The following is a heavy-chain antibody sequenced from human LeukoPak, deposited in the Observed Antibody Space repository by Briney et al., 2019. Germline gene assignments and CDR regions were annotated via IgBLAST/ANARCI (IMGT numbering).Heavy chain of an antibody. J-gene: IGHJ4*02. D-gene: IGHD3-22*01. CDR3: ARLRTMIGYYFDY. CDR1: GYTFTGYY. V-gene: IGHV1-2*02. CDR2: INPNSGGT. Sequence: GASVKVSCKASGYTFTGYYMHWVRQAPGQGLELMGWINPNSGGTNYAQKFQGRVTMTRDTSISTAYMELSRLRSDDTAVYYCARLRTMIGYYFDYWGQGTLVTVSS.